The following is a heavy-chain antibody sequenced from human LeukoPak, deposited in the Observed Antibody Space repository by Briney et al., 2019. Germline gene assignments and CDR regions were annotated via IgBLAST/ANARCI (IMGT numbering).Heavy chain of an antibody. CDR2: ISSSSYI. D-gene: IGHD3-3*01. CDR1: GFSFSNYW. CDR3: ARYGYDFWSGYYYYYYGTDV. J-gene: IGHJ6*02. V-gene: IGHV3-69-1*01. Sequence: GGSLRLSCAASGFSFSNYWMHWVRQAPGKGLVWVSSISSSSYIYYADSVKGRFTISRDNAKNSLYLQMNSLRAEDTAVYYCARYGYDFWSGYYYYYYGTDVWGQGTTVTVSS.